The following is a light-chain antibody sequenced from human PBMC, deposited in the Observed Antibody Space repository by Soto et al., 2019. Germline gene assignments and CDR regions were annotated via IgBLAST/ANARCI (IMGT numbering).Light chain of an antibody. Sequence: EIVLTQSPGTLSLSPGERATLSCRASQSVSSTYLAWYQQKPGQAPRLLIYGASSRATGIPDRFSGSGSGTDFTLTISRPEPEDFAVYYCQRYDISPFPFGQGTKPEIK. CDR2: GAS. CDR3: QRYDISPFP. V-gene: IGKV3-20*01. J-gene: IGKJ2*01. CDR1: QSVSSTY.